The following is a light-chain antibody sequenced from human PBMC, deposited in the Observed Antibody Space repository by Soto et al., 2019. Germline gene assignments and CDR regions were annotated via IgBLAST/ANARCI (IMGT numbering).Light chain of an antibody. CDR1: QSVGGS. V-gene: IGKV3-15*01. Sequence: VMTQSPATLSVSPGERVTLSCRASQSVGGSLAWYRQKPGQAPSLLVYGASTRATGIPARFSGSGSGTEFTLTISSLQSDDFAVYYCRQYDKWPPWTFGQGTKVEIK. CDR2: GAS. CDR3: RQYDKWPPWT. J-gene: IGKJ1*01.